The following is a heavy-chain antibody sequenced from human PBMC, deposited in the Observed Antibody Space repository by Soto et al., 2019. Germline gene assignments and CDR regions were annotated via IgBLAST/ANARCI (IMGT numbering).Heavy chain of an antibody. CDR3: AGGQYSSGGGYFDY. CDR2: ISSSGYTI. Sequence: EVQLVESGGGLVQPGGSLRLSCAASGFTFSSYEMNWVRQAPGKGLEWVSYISSSGYTIYYADSVKGRFTISRDNAKNSLYLQKNSLSAEDMAVYDCAGGQYSSGGGYFDYWGQGTLVTVSS. J-gene: IGHJ4*02. V-gene: IGHV3-48*03. CDR1: GFTFSSYE. D-gene: IGHD3-22*01.